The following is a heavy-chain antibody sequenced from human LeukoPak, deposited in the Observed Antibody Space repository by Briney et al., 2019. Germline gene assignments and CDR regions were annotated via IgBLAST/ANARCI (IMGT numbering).Heavy chain of an antibody. CDR3: AVEYNSSPYAFVI. V-gene: IGHV3-33*01. J-gene: IGHJ3*02. D-gene: IGHD2/OR15-2a*01. CDR2: IWYDGSNK. Sequence: GGSLRLSCAASGFTFSSYGMHWVRQAPGKGLDWVAVIWYDGSNKYYADSVKGRFTISRDNSKNTLYLQMNSLRVEDTAVYYCAVEYNSSPYAFVIWGQGAKVTVSS. CDR1: GFTFSSYG.